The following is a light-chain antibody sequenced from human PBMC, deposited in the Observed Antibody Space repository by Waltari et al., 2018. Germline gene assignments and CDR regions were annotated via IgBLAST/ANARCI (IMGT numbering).Light chain of an antibody. Sequence: DIQMTQSPSSLSASVGDSVTITCRASQSISIYLNLYQQKPGKAPKLLISAVPSLQSGVPSRFSGSGSGTDFALTISSLQPEDCATYYCQQSSRTPPWTFGQGTQVEIK. CDR3: QQSSRTPPWT. V-gene: IGKV1-39*01. CDR2: AVP. J-gene: IGKJ1*01. CDR1: QSISIY.